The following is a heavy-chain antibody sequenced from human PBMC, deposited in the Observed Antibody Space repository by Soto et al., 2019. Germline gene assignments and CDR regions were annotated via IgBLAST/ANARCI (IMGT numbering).Heavy chain of an antibody. CDR3: ARARGYVVFDV. D-gene: IGHD3-10*02. CDR1: GFFISSGNY. Sequence: KTSETLSLTCAVSGFFISSGNYWGWIRKPPGKGLEWIGSIFHGGNTYYNPSLKSRVTISVDMSKNQFSLKLNSVTAADTAVYYWARARGYVVFDVWGKGTVVTVSS. CDR2: IFHGGNT. V-gene: IGHV4-38-2*01. J-gene: IGHJ3*01.